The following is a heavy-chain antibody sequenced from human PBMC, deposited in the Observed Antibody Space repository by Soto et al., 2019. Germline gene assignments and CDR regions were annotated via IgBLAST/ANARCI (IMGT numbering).Heavy chain of an antibody. V-gene: IGHV3-7*01. J-gene: IGHJ4*02. Sequence: EVQMVQSGGGLVQPGGSLTLSCTASGFTFSNYYMMWVRQAPGKGLEWVANIRQDGRERHYVDSVKGRFTISRDNAKNTLYLQMDSLRVEDTAVYYCANRHLNWGQGTLVTVYS. CDR3: ANRHLN. CDR2: IRQDGRER. CDR1: GFTFSNYY.